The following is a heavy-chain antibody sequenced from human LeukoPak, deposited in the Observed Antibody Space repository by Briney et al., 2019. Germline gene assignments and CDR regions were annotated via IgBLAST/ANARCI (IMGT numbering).Heavy chain of an antibody. J-gene: IGHJ4*02. CDR3: TRSPYSDSYLRWSDY. CDR1: GFTFADSD. Sequence: GGSLRLSCTASGFTFADSDVSWVRQAPGKGLEWLGFIRSKAHGGTTEYAASVKGRFTISTDDFKSIAYLQMNSLRIEDTAVYYCTRSPYSDSYLRWSDYWGQGTLVTVSS. CDR2: IRSKAHGGTT. V-gene: IGHV3-49*04. D-gene: IGHD1-26*01.